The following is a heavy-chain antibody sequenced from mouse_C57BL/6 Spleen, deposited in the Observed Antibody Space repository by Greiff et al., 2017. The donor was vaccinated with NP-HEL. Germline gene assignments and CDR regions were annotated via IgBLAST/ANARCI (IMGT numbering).Heavy chain of an antibody. CDR3: ARRAIYYYGSSYVRDY. V-gene: IGHV3-6*01. D-gene: IGHD1-1*01. Sequence: EVKLVESGPGLVKPSQSLSLTCSVTGYSITSGYYWNWIRQFPGNKLEWMGYISYDGSNNYNPSLKNRISITRDTSKNQFFLKLNSVTTEDTATYYGARRAIYYYGSSYVRDYWGQGTTLTVSS. J-gene: IGHJ2*01. CDR1: GYSITSGYY. CDR2: ISYDGSN.